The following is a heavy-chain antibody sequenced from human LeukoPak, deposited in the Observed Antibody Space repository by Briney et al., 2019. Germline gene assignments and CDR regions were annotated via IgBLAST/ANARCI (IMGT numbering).Heavy chain of an antibody. CDR2: INPNSGGT. CDR3: ARTGYCSSTSCYRIDYYYYYMDV. D-gene: IGHD2-2*01. Sequence: ASVKVSCKASGYTFTGYYMHWVRQAPGQGLEWMGWINPNSGGTNYAQKFQGRVTMTRDTSISTAYMELRSLRSDDTAVYYCARTGYCSSTSCYRIDYYYYYMDVWGKGTTVTISS. J-gene: IGHJ6*03. CDR1: GYTFTGYY. V-gene: IGHV1-2*02.